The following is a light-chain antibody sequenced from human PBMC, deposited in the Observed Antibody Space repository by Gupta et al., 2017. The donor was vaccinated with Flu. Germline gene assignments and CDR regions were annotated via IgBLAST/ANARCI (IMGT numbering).Light chain of an antibody. CDR3: QSDDDHVWV. CDR2: EAD. Sequence: ATNYVQWYKQRPGSVPSLVIYEADIRPAGVPRRFSASLDRPSHSASLPISGLETEDEADYFCQSDDDHVWVFGGGNKLTVL. J-gene: IGLJ3*02. CDR1: ATNY. V-gene: IGLV6-57*02.